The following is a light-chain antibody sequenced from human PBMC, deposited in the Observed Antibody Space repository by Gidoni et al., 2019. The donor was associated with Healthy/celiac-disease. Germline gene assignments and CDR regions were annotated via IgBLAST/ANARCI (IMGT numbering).Light chain of an antibody. Sequence: AIRMTQYPSSFSASTGDRVTITCRASQGLSSYLAWYQQTPGQAPKLLIYAASTLQSGVPSRFSGSGSGTDFTLTISCLQSEDFATYYCQQYYSYPFTFGPGTKVDIK. V-gene: IGKV1-8*01. CDR1: QGLSSY. CDR2: AAS. J-gene: IGKJ3*01. CDR3: QQYYSYPFT.